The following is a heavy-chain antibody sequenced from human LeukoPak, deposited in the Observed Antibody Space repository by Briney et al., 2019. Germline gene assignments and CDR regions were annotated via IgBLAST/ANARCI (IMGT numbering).Heavy chain of an antibody. CDR1: GFSFYDYP. D-gene: IGHD2-15*01. CDR2: ISGDGAQT. V-gene: IGHV3-43*02. CDR3: VKEIDTLGTNAFDI. J-gene: IGHJ3*02. Sequence: GRSLRLSCAASGFSFYDYPIHRVRQAQGKGLEWLSLISGDGAQTYYADSVGGRFTISRDNSKDSLYLQMNSLRTEDTAMYYCVKEIDTLGTNAFDIWGQGTMVTVSS.